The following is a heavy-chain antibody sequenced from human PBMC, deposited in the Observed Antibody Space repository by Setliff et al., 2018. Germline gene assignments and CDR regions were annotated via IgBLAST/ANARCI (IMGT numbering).Heavy chain of an antibody. CDR3: ARTYCSDTSCYDYYYYMDV. J-gene: IGHJ6*03. CDR2: MSNDGSDK. D-gene: IGHD2-2*01. Sequence: GGSLRLSCATSGFTFSRHAMHWVRQAPGKGLEWVAVMSNDGSDKNYADSVKGRFTISRDNSNNTLYLQLNSLRAEDTAVYYCARTYCSDTSCYDYYYYMDVWGKGTTVTVSS. V-gene: IGHV3-30*01. CDR1: GFTFSRHA.